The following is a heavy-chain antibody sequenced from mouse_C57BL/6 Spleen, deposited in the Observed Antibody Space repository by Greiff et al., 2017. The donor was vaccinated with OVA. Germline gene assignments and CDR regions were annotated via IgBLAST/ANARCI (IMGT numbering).Heavy chain of an antibody. V-gene: IGHV1-81*01. Sequence: QVQLKQSGAELARPGASVKLSCKASGYTFTSYGISWVKQRTGQGLEWIGEIYPRSGNTYYNEKFKGKATLTADKSSSTAYMELRSLTSEDSAVYFCAREATAVVAPRFAYWGQGTLVTVSA. D-gene: IGHD1-1*01. J-gene: IGHJ3*01. CDR3: AREATAVVAPRFAY. CDR1: GYTFTSYG. CDR2: IYPRSGNT.